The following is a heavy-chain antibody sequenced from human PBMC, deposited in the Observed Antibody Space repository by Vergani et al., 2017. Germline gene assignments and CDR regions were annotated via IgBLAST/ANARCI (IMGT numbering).Heavy chain of an antibody. CDR2: IYYSGST. J-gene: IGHJ4*02. Sequence: QVQLQESGPGLVKPSETLSLTCTVSGGSISSYYWSWIRQPPGKGLEWIGYIYYSGSTNYNPSLKSRVTISVDTSKNQFSLKLSSVTAADPAVYYCARIYNTIDYWGQGTLVTVSS. D-gene: IGHD1-1*01. CDR1: GGSISSYY. V-gene: IGHV4-59*08. CDR3: ARIYNTIDY.